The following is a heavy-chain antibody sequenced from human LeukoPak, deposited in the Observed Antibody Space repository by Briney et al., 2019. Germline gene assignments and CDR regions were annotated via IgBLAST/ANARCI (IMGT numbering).Heavy chain of an antibody. CDR1: GYTFTGYY. CDR2: ISPNSGDT. J-gene: IGHJ4*02. V-gene: IGHV1-2*02. D-gene: IGHD5-18*01. CDR3: ARTEYNYGSYFDF. Sequence: ASVKVSCKASGYTFTGYYMHWVRQAPGQGLEWMGWISPNSGDTNYAQKFQGRVTMTRDTSISTAYMELSSLRYDDTAVYYCARTEYNYGSYFDFWGQGTLVTVSS.